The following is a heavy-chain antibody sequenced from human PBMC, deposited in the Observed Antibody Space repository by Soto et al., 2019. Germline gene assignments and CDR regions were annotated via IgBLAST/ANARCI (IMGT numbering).Heavy chain of an antibody. J-gene: IGHJ4*02. CDR3: ARALSSGYYYVADY. D-gene: IGHD3-22*01. CDR2: IIPIFGTA. CDR1: GYTFTRSG. Sequence: SVKVSCKASGYTFTRSGISWVRQAPGQGLEWMGGIIPIFGTANYAQKFQGRVTITADESTSTAYMELSSLRSEDTAVYYCARALSSGYYYVADYWGQGTLVTVSS. V-gene: IGHV1-69*13.